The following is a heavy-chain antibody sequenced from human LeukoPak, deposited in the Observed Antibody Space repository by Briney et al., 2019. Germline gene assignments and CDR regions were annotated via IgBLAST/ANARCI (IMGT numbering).Heavy chain of an antibody. V-gene: IGHV3-48*03. J-gene: IGHJ6*04. CDR2: ISSSGSTI. CDR3: AELGITMIGGV. D-gene: IGHD3-10*02. Sequence: GXSLRXXCAASGSTFSSYEMNWVRQAPGKGLEWVSYISSSGSTIYYADSVKGRFTISRDNAKNSLYLQMNSLRAEDTAVYYCAELGITMIGGVWGKGTTVTISS. CDR1: GSTFSSYE.